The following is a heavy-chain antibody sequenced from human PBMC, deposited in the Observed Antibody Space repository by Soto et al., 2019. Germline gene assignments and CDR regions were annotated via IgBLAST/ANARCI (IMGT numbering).Heavy chain of an antibody. CDR2: MNPNSGNT. Sequence: ASVKVSCKASGYTFTSYDINWVRQATGQGLEWMGWMNPNSGNTGYAQKFQGRVTMTRNTSISTAYMELSSLRSEDTAVYYCARGSLGYCSSTSCRNDFDYWGQGTLVTVSS. D-gene: IGHD2-2*01. CDR3: ARGSLGYCSSTSCRNDFDY. J-gene: IGHJ4*02. V-gene: IGHV1-8*01. CDR1: GYTFTSYD.